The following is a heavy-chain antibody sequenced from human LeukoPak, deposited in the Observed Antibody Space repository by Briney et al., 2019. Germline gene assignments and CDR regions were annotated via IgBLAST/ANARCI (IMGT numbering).Heavy chain of an antibody. J-gene: IGHJ6*02. Sequence: SVKVSCKASGGTFSSYAISWVRQAPGQGLGWMGGIIPIFGTANYAQKFQGRVTITADESTSTAYMELSSLRSEDTAVYYCARGNGIVGALRPWYGMDVWGQGTTVTVSS. CDR1: GGTFSSYA. V-gene: IGHV1-69*13. D-gene: IGHD1-26*01. CDR3: ARGNGIVGALRPWYGMDV. CDR2: IIPIFGTA.